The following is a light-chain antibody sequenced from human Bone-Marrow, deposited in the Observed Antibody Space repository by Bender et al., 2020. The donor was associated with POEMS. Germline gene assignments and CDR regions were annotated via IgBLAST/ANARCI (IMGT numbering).Light chain of an antibody. V-gene: IGLV2-14*03. CDR3: CSYTRTSTFV. CDR1: SSDVGDYNY. CDR2: DVN. J-gene: IGLJ1*01. Sequence: QSALTQPASVSGSPGQSITISCTGTSSDVGDYNYVSWYQHHPGKVPNLLIYDVNNRPSGVSNRFSGSKSGNTASLTISGLQAEDEADYYCCSYTRTSTFVFGAGTKVTVL.